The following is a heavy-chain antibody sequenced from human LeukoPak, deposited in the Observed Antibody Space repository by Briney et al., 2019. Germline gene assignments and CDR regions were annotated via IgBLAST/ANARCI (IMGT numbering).Heavy chain of an antibody. CDR3: ARDSWGRFDY. V-gene: IGHV4-59*01. D-gene: IGHD7-27*01. CDR2: IFQSGTT. J-gene: IGHJ4*02. Sequence: SETLSLTCTVSGDSITTYYWSWIRQPPGKGLEWIGYIFQSGTTKYNPSLKSRVTILSDVSKNQFSLNLTSVTAADTAVYYCARDSWGRFDYWGQGTLVAVSS. CDR1: GDSITTYY.